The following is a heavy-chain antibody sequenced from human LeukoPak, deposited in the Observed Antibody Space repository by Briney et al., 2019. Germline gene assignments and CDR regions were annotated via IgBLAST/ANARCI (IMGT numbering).Heavy chain of an antibody. CDR3: VRAYNREAVPGPTNAPFDY. J-gene: IGHJ4*02. V-gene: IGHV1-46*01. CDR1: GYTFSNYY. CDR2: INPSDGSR. D-gene: IGHD6-19*01. Sequence: ASVKVSCKASGYTFSNYYMHWVRQAPGQGLEWMGIINPSDGSRSYAQKFQGRVTMTRDTSKSTVYMELSSLRSDDTAVYYCVRAYNREAVPGPTNAPFDYWGQGTQASVSA.